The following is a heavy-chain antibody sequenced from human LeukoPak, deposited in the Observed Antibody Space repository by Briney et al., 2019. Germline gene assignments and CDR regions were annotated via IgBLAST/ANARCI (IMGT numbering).Heavy chain of an antibody. CDR2: INPNSGGT. D-gene: IGHD3-22*01. CDR3: ARDGTHITMIVVDEDAFDI. J-gene: IGHJ3*02. V-gene: IGHV1-2*02. CDR1: GYTFTGYY. Sequence: GASVKVSCKASGYTFTGYYMHWVRQAPGQGLEWMGWINPNSGGTNYAQKFQGRVTMTRNTSISTAYMELSRLRSDDTAVYYCARDGTHITMIVVDEDAFDIWGQGTMVTVSS.